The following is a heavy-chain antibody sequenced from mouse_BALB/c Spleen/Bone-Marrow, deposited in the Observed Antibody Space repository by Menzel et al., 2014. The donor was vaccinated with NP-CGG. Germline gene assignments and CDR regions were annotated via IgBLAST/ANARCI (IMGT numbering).Heavy chain of an antibody. J-gene: IGHJ2*01. CDR2: VRLKSDNYAT. V-gene: IGHV6-3*01. CDR3: RYYGYYFDY. CDR1: GFTFSSYW. D-gene: IGHD1-2*01. Sequence: VQLKESGGGLAQPGGSMKLSCVASGFTFSSYWMSWVRQSPEKGLEWVAEVRLKSDNYATHYAESVNGKFTISRDDSKSRLYLQMNSLRAEDTGIYYCRYYGYYFDYWGQGTTPTVSS.